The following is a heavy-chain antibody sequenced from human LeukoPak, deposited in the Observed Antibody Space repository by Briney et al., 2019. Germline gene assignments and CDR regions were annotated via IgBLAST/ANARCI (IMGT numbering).Heavy chain of an antibody. J-gene: IGHJ4*02. CDR1: GGSFSDYS. CDR3: AFSHTTPVAEDN. D-gene: IGHD6-19*01. Sequence: SETLSLTCAVYGGSFSDYSWSWVRQPPGKGLEWIGEVTHSGDTNYNPSLKSRVTMSVDTSKNQFSLKLTSVTAADTAVYYCAFSHTTPVAEDNWGQGTLVTVSS. V-gene: IGHV4-34*01. CDR2: VTHSGDT.